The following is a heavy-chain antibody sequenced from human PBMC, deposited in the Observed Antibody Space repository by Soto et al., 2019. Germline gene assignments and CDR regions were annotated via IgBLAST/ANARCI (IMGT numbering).Heavy chain of an antibody. CDR3: ARVSVVDYYYGMDV. D-gene: IGHD2-15*01. J-gene: IGHJ6*02. CDR1: GGSISSYY. CDR2: IYNRGST. Sequence: SETLSLTCTVSGGSISSYYWSWIRQPPGKGLECIGYIYNRGSTNYNPSLKSRATISVDTSKSQFSLKLSSVTAADTAVYYCARVSVVDYYYGMDVWGQGTTVTVSS. V-gene: IGHV4-59*01.